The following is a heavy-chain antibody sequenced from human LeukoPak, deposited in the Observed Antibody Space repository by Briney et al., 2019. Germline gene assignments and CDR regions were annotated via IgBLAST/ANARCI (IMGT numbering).Heavy chain of an antibody. J-gene: IGHJ4*02. CDR2: VYYSGST. CDR3: ARIHRYCSGGACYVLDN. Sequence: PSETLSLTCVVSGGSVSGYYWGWIRQSPGRGLEWVGYVYYSGSTNYNPSFKSRITISVDTSRNQFSLQLSSVTAADTAVYYCARIHRYCSGGACYVLDNWGQGTLVAASS. D-gene: IGHD2-15*01. V-gene: IGHV4-59*02. CDR1: GGSVSGYY.